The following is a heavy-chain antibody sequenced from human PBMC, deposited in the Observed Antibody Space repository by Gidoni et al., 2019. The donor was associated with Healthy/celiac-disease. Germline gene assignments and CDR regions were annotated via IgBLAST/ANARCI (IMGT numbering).Heavy chain of an antibody. CDR3: TTDYYDSSGYYYPGHDPFDI. CDR1: GFTFSNAW. D-gene: IGHD3-22*01. CDR2: IKSKTDGGTT. V-gene: IGHV3-15*01. J-gene: IGHJ3*02. Sequence: EVQLVESGGGLVKPGGSLRLSCAASGFTFSNAWMSWVRQAPGKGLEWVGRIKSKTDGGTTDYAAPVKGRFTISRDDSKNTLYLQMNSLKTEDTAVYYCTTDYYDSSGYYYPGHDPFDIWGQGTMVTVSS.